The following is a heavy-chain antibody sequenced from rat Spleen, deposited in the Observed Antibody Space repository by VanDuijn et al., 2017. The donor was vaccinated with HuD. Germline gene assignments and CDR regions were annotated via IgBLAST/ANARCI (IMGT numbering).Heavy chain of an antibody. CDR1: GYSITSSYR. D-gene: IGHD1-11*01. J-gene: IGHJ2*01. CDR3: ARSGLNYGGPGGFDY. CDR2: INSAGST. Sequence: EVQLQESGPGLVKPSQSLSLTCSVTGYSITSSYRWNWIRKFPGNKLEWMGYINSAGSTNYNPSLKSRISITRDTSKNQFFLQVNSVTTEDTATYYCARSGLNYGGPGGFDYWGQGVMVTVSS. V-gene: IGHV3-3*01.